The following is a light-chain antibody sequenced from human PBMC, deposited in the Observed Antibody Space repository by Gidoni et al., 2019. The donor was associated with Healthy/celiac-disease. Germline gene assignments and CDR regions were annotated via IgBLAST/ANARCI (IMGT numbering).Light chain of an antibody. J-gene: IGLJ3*02. CDR3: QSYDSSPWV. Sequence: NFMLTQPHSVSESPGKTVTISCTGSSGSIASNYVQGYQQRPGSAPTTVIYEDNQRPSGVPDRFSGSIDSSSNSASLTISGLKTEDEADYYCQSYDSSPWVFGGGTKLTVL. V-gene: IGLV6-57*02. CDR1: SGSIASNY. CDR2: EDN.